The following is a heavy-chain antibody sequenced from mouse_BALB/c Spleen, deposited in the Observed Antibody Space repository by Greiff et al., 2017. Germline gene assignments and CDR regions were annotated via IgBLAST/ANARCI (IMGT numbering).Heavy chain of an antibody. CDR2: IDPETGGT. CDR3: TTQLGHVFLFAY. Sequence: QVQLKESGAELVRPGASVTLSCKASGYTFTDYEMHWVKQTPVHGLEWIGAIDPETGGTAYNQKFKGKATLTADKSSSTAYMELRSLTSEDSAVYYCTTQLGHVFLFAYWGQGTLVTVSA. D-gene: IGHD4-1*02. CDR1: GYTFTDYE. V-gene: IGHV1-15*01. J-gene: IGHJ3*01.